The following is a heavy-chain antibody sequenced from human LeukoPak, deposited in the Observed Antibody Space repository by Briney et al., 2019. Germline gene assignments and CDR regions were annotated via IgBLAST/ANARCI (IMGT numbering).Heavy chain of an antibody. J-gene: IGHJ6*02. CDR2: IKQDGSEK. D-gene: IGHD4-11*01. CDR3: ARAQTRLQFYYYYGMDV. Sequence: GGSLRLSCAASEFTFSSYWMSWVRQAPGKGLEWVANIKQDGSEKYYVDSVKGRFTISRDNAKNSLYLQMNSLRAEDTAVYYCARAQTRLQFYYYYGMDVWGQGTTVTVSS. V-gene: IGHV3-7*01. CDR1: EFTFSSYW.